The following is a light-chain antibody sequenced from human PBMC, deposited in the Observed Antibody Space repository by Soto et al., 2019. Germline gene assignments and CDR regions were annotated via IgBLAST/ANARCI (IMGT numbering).Light chain of an antibody. CDR2: GAS. V-gene: IGKV3-20*01. J-gene: IGKJ4*01. CDR1: QIIRGNY. Sequence: EIVLTQSPDTLSLSPGERVTLSCRASQIIRGNYLAWYQQKPGQPPRLLTYGASSRATGIPDRFSGSGSETDFTLTISRLEPEDFAVYYCHYYGGPFGGGTKIEIK. CDR3: HYYGGP.